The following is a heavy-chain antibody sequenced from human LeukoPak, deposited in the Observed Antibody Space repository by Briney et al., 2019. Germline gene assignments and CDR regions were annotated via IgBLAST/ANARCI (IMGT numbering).Heavy chain of an antibody. D-gene: IGHD4-23*01. CDR3: ARGRPHGNDY. J-gene: IGHJ4*02. CDR2: IYNVGGT. CDR1: GFTVSSNY. Sequence: PGGSLRLSCAASGFTVSSNYMSWVRQAPGKGLEWVSIIYNVGGTYYADSVKGRFTISRDNSKNTLYLQMNSLRVEDTAVYYCARGRPHGNDYWGQGTLVTVSS. V-gene: IGHV3-53*01.